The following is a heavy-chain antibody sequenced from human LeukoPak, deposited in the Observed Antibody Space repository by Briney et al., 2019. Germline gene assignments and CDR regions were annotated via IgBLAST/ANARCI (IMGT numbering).Heavy chain of an antibody. CDR3: ARGVQGWFAP. J-gene: IGHJ5*02. CDR1: GGSISSYY. Sequence: SETLSLTCTVSGGSISSYYWSWIRQPPGKGLEWIGYIYYSGSTYYNPSLKSRVTISVDTSKNQFSLKLSSVTAADTAVYYCARGVQGWFAPWGQGTLVTVSS. CDR2: IYYSGST. D-gene: IGHD3-10*01. V-gene: IGHV4-59*08.